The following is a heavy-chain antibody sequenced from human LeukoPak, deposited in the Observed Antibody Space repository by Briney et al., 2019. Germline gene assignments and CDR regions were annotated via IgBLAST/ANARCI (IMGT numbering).Heavy chain of an antibody. Sequence: GGSLRLSCAASGFTFSSYWMHWVRQAPGKGPVWVSRINSDGSSTSYADSVKGRFTISRDNAKNTLYLQMNSLRAEDTAVYHCARGVVVPAAIYHYGMDVWGQGTTVTVSS. CDR2: INSDGSST. CDR3: ARGVVVPAAIYHYGMDV. CDR1: GFTFSSYW. J-gene: IGHJ6*02. D-gene: IGHD2-2*01. V-gene: IGHV3-74*01.